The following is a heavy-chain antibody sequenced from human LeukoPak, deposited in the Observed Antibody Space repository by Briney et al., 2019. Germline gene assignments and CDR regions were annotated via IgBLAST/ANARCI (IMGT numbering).Heavy chain of an antibody. CDR3: ARFPHPYCSSAGCPNWLDP. V-gene: IGHV7-4-1*02. CDR2: INTDTGKP. D-gene: IGHD2-2*01. Sequence: ASVKVSCEASGYTFSNYALNWVRQAPGQGLEWMGWINTDTGKPTYAQGFTGRFVFSLDTSVSTAYLQISSLQAADTAVYYCARFPHPYCSSAGCPNWLDPWGQGTLVTVSS. CDR1: GYTFSNYA. J-gene: IGHJ5*02.